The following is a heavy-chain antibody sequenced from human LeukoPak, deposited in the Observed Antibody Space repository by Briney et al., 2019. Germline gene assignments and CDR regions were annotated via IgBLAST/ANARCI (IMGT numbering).Heavy chain of an antibody. CDR2: ISAYNGNT. D-gene: IGHD3-10*01. CDR1: GYTFTSYG. CDR3: ARGLLWFGEFTSTFDY. J-gene: IGHJ4*02. V-gene: IGHV1-18*01. Sequence: GASVKVSCKASGYTFTSYGISWVRQAPGQGLEWMGWISAYNGNTNYAQKLQGRVTMTTDTSTSTAYMELRSLRSDDTAVYYCARGLLWFGEFTSTFDYWGQGTLVTVSS.